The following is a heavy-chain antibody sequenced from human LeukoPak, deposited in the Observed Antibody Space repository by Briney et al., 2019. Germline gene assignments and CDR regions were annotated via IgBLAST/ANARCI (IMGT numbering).Heavy chain of an antibody. V-gene: IGHV4-59*08. D-gene: IGHD1-26*01. CDR1: GGSIWSYY. Sequence: ASETLSLTCTVSGGSIWSYYWRWIRPPPGKGLEWIGYIFYSGSTKYHPSLKSRATISVDTSKNQFSLKLNSVTAADTAVYYCASGSYYFDYWGQGTLVADSS. J-gene: IGHJ4*02. CDR3: ASGSYYFDY. CDR2: IFYSGST.